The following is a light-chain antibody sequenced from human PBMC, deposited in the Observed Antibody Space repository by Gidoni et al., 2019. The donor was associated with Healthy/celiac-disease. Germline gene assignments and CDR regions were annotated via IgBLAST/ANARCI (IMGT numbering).Light chain of an antibody. CDR1: QSISSY. Sequence: DIQMTQSPSSLSASVGDRVTITCRASQSISSYLNWSQQKPGKAPKLLIYAASSLQSGVPSRFSGSGSGTDFTRTISSLQPEDFATYYCQQSYSTPCSFGQGTKLEIK. CDR3: QQSYSTPCS. V-gene: IGKV1-39*01. J-gene: IGKJ2*04. CDR2: AAS.